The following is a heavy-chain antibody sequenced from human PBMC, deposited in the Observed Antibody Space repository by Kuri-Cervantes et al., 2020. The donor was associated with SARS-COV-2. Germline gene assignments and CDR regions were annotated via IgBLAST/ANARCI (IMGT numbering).Heavy chain of an antibody. J-gene: IGHJ4*02. V-gene: IGHV5-51*01. Sequence: GSLRLSCKGSGYKFHAYWIAWVRQMPGKGLECMGIIYPADSDTRYSPSFQGQVTISADKSINTAYLQWNNLKASDTAMYYCARLPVSGDHYFDYWGQGTPVTVSS. CDR2: IYPADSDT. CDR3: ARLPVSGDHYFDY. CDR1: GYKFHAYW. D-gene: IGHD2-21*01.